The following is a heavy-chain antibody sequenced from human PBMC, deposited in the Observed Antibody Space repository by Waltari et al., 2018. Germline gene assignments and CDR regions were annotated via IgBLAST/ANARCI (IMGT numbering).Heavy chain of an antibody. CDR1: GVSITSNRHY. CDR3: ATYSGASVGTAAFDV. V-gene: IGHV4-39*01. D-gene: IGHD5-12*01. CDR2: MSYSGAT. J-gene: IGHJ3*01. Sequence: QLQLQESGPGLVKPSETLSLTCSVSGVSITSNRHYWGWIRQPPGQGLEWIGTMSYSGATYSSPSLKSRVTISRDTSKNQLSLKLGSVTAADTAIYYCATYSGASVGTAAFDVWGQGTMVSVSS.